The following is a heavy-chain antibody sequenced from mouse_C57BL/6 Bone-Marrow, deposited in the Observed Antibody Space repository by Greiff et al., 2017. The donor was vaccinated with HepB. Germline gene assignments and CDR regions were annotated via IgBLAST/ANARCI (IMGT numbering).Heavy chain of an antibody. CDR3: ARSGYDYPLAY. Sequence: QVQLQQSGAELVKPGASVKISCKASGYAFSSYWMNWVKQRPGQGLEWIGQIYPGDGDTNYNGKFKGKATLTADKPSSTAYMQLSSLTSEDAAVYFCARSGYDYPLAYWGQGTLVTVSA. CDR1: GYAFSSYW. CDR2: IYPGDGDT. J-gene: IGHJ3*01. V-gene: IGHV1-80*01. D-gene: IGHD2-4*01.